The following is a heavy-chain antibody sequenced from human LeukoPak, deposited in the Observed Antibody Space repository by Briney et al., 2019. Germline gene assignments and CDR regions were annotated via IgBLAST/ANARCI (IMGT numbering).Heavy chain of an antibody. V-gene: IGHV4-59*08. Sequence: SVTLSLTCTVSGGSISSFYWSWTRQPPGKGREWSGYIYYSGSTNYNPSLKSRVTISVETSKNQFSLKLSSVTAADTAVYYCARRPGITYYYEDGMDVWGQGTTVTVSS. CDR2: IYYSGST. J-gene: IGHJ6*02. D-gene: IGHD3-22*01. CDR3: ARRPGITYYYEDGMDV. CDR1: GGSISSFY.